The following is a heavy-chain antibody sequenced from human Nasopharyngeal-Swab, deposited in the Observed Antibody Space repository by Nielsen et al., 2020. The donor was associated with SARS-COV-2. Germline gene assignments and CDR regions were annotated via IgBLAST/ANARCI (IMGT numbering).Heavy chain of an antibody. CDR1: GGSISSYY. V-gene: IGHV4-4*07. J-gene: IGHJ4*02. CDR3: ASSTRDYGGNSGDY. Sequence: SETLSLTCPVSGGSISSYYWSWIRQPAGKGLEWIGRIYTSGSTNYNPSLKSRVTMSVDTSKNQFSLKLSSVTAADTAVYYCASSTRDYGGNSGDYWGQGTLVTVSS. D-gene: IGHD4-23*01. CDR2: IYTSGST.